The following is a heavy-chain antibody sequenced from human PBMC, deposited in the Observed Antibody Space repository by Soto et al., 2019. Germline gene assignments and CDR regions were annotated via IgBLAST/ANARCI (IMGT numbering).Heavy chain of an antibody. CDR2: INPKSGGT. D-gene: IGHD2-8*01. Sequence: ASVKVSFKASGYSFTDYHIHWVRQAPGQGLEWLGRINPKSGGTSTAQKFQGWVTMTRDRSISTVYMELTRLRSDDTAVYFCARGHSTDCSNGVCSFFYNHEMDVWGQGTTVTVS. CDR3: ARGHSTDCSNGVCSFFYNHEMDV. V-gene: IGHV1-2*04. J-gene: IGHJ6*02. CDR1: GYSFTDYH.